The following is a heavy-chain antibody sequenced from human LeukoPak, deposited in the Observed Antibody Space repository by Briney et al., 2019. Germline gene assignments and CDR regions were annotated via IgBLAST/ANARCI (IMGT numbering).Heavy chain of an antibody. CDR3: ARERQDTILHSGAFDI. CDR1: GFTFSSYF. V-gene: IGHV3-30-3*01. Sequence: GGSLRLSCAASGFTFSSYFMHWVRQAPGKGLEWVADIASDGSHTLYVESVKGRFTISRDNSKNTLYLQMNSLRAEDTAVYFCARERQDTILHSGAFDIWGQGTMVTVSS. D-gene: IGHD2-21*01. J-gene: IGHJ3*02. CDR2: IASDGSHT.